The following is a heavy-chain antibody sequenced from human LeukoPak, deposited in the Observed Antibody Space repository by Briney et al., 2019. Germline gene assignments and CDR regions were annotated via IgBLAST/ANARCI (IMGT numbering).Heavy chain of an antibody. CDR3: AKESSVAGAGLLDY. V-gene: IGHV3-23*01. CDR1: GFTFSSYA. CDR2: ISGSGGSK. D-gene: IGHD6-19*01. J-gene: IGHJ4*02. Sequence: GGSLRLSCAASGFTFSSYAMSWVRQAPEKGLEWVSSISGSGGSKWFADSVKGRFTISRDNSENTLYLQMNRLRAEDTALYYCAKESSVAGAGLLDYWGQGTLVTVPP.